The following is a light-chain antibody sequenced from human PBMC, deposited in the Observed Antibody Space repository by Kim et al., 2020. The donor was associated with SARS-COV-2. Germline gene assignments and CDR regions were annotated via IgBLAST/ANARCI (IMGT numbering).Light chain of an antibody. J-gene: IGLJ3*02. CDR1: SSNIGSDNR. V-gene: IGLV2-23*02. CDR2: EVY. Sequence: SHGQSITISCTGTSSNIGSDNRVAWNQQHPSKAPKLLIYEVYQRPSGVSNRFSVSKSGNTASLTISGLQAEDEADYYCCSYQGSWVFGGGTQLTVL. CDR3: CSYQGSWV.